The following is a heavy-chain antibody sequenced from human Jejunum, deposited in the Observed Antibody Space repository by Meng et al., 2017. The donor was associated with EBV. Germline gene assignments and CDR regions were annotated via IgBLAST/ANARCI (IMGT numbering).Heavy chain of an antibody. V-gene: IGHV3-23*04. CDR1: GFIFSTYA. J-gene: IGHJ4*02. Sequence: ARLVESGGGLGGPGGSLRLSCAASGFIFSTYAMSWVRQAPGKGLEWVSAISGSGGSTYYADSVKGRFTISRDNPKNTLYLQMNSLRAADTAVYYCAKDYGDNISRGYYFDYWGQGTLVTVSS. CDR3: AKDYGDNISRGYYFDY. D-gene: IGHD4-17*01. CDR2: ISGSGGST.